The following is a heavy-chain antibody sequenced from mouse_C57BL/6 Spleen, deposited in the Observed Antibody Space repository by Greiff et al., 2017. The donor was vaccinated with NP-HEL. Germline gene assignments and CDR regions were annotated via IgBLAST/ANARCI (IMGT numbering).Heavy chain of an antibody. CDR2: INPSNGGT. J-gene: IGHJ2*01. CDR3: GRETGKGDYFDY. D-gene: IGHD4-1*01. CDR1: GYTFTSYW. Sequence: QVQLQQPGTELVKPGASVKLSCKASGYTFTSYWMHWVKQRPGQGLEWIGNINPSNGGTNYTEKFKSQATPTVDKSSSTAYMQLSSLTSEDSVVYYGGRETGKGDYFDYWGQGTTLTVSA. V-gene: IGHV1-53*01.